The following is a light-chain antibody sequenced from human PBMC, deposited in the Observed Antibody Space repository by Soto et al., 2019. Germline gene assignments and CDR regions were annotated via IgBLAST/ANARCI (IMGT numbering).Light chain of an antibody. CDR1: QDISDN. Sequence: DIKMTQSPSSLSTSVGDRVTITCQASQDISDNLNCYQQKQGKAPKVLSSDVSNLETGVSSRFSGSGSGTDLTFTISSLQAENSATYYWLQDINYPWTFGQGTMV. J-gene: IGKJ1*01. V-gene: IGKV1-33*01. CDR2: DVS. CDR3: LQDINYPWT.